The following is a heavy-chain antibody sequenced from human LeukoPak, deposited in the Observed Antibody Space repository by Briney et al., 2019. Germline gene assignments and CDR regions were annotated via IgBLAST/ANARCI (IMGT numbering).Heavy chain of an antibody. CDR3: ARLTYKKGNFDY. D-gene: IGHD3-10*01. Sequence: PSQTLSLTCTVSGGSISSGSYYWSWIRQPAGKGLEWIGRIYTSGSTNYNPSLKSRVTISVDTSKNQFSLKLSSVTAADTAVYYCARLTYKKGNFDYWGQGTLVTVSS. CDR1: GGSISSGSYY. V-gene: IGHV4-61*02. J-gene: IGHJ4*02. CDR2: IYTSGST.